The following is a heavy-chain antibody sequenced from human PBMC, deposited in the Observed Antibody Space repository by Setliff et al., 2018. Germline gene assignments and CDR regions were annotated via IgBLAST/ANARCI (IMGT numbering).Heavy chain of an antibody. J-gene: IGHJ6*02. Sequence: PGGSLRLSCVASGFTFSNYGMHWVRQAPGKGLEWAALIWNDGSTKFYGDSVKGRFTISRDNSENTLYLQMNSLRAEDTAVYYCARNWATAQHYYYGMDVWGQGTTVTVSS. CDR1: GFTFSNYG. D-gene: IGHD2-21*02. CDR2: IWNDGSTK. V-gene: IGHV3-33*01. CDR3: ARNWATAQHYYYGMDV.